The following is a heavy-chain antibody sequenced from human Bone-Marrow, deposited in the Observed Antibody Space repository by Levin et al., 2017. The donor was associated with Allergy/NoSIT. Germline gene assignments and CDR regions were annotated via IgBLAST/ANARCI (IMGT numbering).Heavy chain of an antibody. CDR2: IKGKTDGGTT. CDR1: GFTLTNAW. V-gene: IGHV3-15*01. Sequence: GESLKISCAASGFTLTNAWMSWVRQAPGKGLEWVGHIKGKTDGGTTDYAAPVKGRFTISRDESKKTLFLQMNSLKIEDTAVYYCTADPADIGYWGQGTLVTVSS. CDR3: TADPADIGY. J-gene: IGHJ4*02.